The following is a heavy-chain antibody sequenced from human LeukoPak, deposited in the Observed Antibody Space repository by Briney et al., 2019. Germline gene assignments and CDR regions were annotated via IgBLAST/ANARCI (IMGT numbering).Heavy chain of an antibody. CDR1: GFTFSSYA. CDR2: ISGSGGST. J-gene: IGHJ2*01. V-gene: IGHV3-23*01. CDR3: TKHGDYYNWYFDL. D-gene: IGHD4-17*01. Sequence: GGSLRLSCAASGFTFSSYAMSWVRQAPGKGLEWVSAISGSGGSTYYADSVKGRFTISRDNSKNTLYLQMNSLRAEDTAVYYCTKHGDYYNWYFDLWGRGTLVTVSS.